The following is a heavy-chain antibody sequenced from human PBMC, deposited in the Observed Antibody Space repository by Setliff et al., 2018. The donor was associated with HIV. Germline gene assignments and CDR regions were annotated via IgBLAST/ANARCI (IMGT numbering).Heavy chain of an antibody. V-gene: IGHV4-39*01. CDR2: IYYSGST. CDR1: GGSIWNYY. CDR3: ARVPTNPDFYYYYMDV. J-gene: IGHJ6*03. Sequence: SETLSLTCTVSGGSIWNYYWSWIRQPPGKGLEWIGTIYYSGSTYYNPSLKSRVTISTDTSKNQFSLKVRSVTAADTAVYYCARVPTNPDFYYYYMDVWGKGTTVTISS.